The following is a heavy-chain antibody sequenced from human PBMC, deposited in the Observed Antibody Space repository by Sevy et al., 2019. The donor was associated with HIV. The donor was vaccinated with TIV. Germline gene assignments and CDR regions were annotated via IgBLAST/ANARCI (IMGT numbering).Heavy chain of an antibody. Sequence: GGSLRLSCAASGFTFSSYSMDWVRQAPGKGLEWVSSISSSTNYIYYADSVKGRFTISRDNAKNSLFLQMNSLRAEDTAVYYCVREGGSSWYNFDYWGQGTLVTVSS. D-gene: IGHD6-13*01. J-gene: IGHJ4*02. CDR1: GFTFSSYS. CDR3: VREGGSSWYNFDY. CDR2: ISSSTNYI. V-gene: IGHV3-21*01.